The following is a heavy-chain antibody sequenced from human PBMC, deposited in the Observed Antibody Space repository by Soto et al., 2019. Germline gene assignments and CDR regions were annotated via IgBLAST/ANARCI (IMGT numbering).Heavy chain of an antibody. J-gene: IGHJ3*02. V-gene: IGHV3-23*01. D-gene: IGHD3-22*01. CDR3: AKDWGTMIVVVIEDAFDI. CDR1: GFTFSSYA. CDR2: ISGSGGST. Sequence: GGSLRLSCAASGFTFSSYAMSWVRQAPGKGLEWVSAISGSGGSTYYADSVKGRFTISRDNSKNTLYLQMNSLRAEDTAVYYCAKDWGTMIVVVIEDAFDIWGQGTMVTVSS.